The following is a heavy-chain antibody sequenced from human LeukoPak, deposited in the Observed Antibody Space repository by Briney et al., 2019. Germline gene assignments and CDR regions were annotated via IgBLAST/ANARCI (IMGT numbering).Heavy chain of an antibody. D-gene: IGHD3-10*01. V-gene: IGHV4-34*01. CDR3: ARPGSYGPNDY. Sequence: SETLSLTCAVYGGSFSGYYWSWIRQPPGKGLEWIGEINHSGSTNYNPSLTSRVTISVDTSKNQFSLKLSSVTAADTAVYYCARPGSYGPNDYWGQGTLVTVSS. J-gene: IGHJ4*02. CDR1: GGSFSGYY. CDR2: INHSGST.